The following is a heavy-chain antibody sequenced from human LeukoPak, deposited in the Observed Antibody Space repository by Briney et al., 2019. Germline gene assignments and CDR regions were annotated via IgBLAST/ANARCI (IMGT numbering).Heavy chain of an antibody. J-gene: IGHJ4*02. V-gene: IGHV3-73*01. CDR3: VRLSMGLVNY. D-gene: IGHD1-26*01. CDR2: IRSKVNSYAT. Sequence: GGSLRLSCVASGFIFSESGMHWVRQASGKGLEWVGRIRSKVNSYATAYAESVNGRFTISRDDSKNMAYLQMNSLKTEDTAVYYCVRLSMGLVNYWGQGTLVTVSS. CDR1: GFIFSESG.